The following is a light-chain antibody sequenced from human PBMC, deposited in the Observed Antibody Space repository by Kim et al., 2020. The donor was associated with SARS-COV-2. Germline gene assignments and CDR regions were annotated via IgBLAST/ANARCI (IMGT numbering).Light chain of an antibody. CDR1: EGISNY. CDR3: QRYNIAPLT. V-gene: IGKV1-27*01. CDR2: GAS. J-gene: IGKJ4*01. Sequence: SASVGDRVTITCRATEGISNYLGWYQQKPGKVPKLLIYGASTLQSGVPSRFSGSGSGTDFTLTISSLQPEDVATYYCQRYNIAPLTFGGGTKVEI.